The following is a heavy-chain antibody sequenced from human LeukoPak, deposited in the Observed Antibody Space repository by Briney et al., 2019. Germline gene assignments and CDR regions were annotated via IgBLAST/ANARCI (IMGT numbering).Heavy chain of an antibody. D-gene: IGHD2-21*01. V-gene: IGHV3-21*01. CDR2: ISSGSSYI. CDR3: ARRGNGVVSDAFDF. J-gene: IGHJ3*01. Sequence: GGSLRLSCAASGFTFSSYSMNWVRQAPGKGLEWVSSISSGSSYIYYANSVKGRFIISRDNAKNSLYMQMNSLRAEDTAVYYCARRGNGVVSDAFDFLGQGTMVTVSS. CDR1: GFTFSSYS.